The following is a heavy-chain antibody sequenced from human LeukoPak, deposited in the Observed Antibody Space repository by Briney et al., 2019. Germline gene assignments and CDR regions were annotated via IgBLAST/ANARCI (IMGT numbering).Heavy chain of an antibody. CDR1: GFTFSRSA. Sequence: PGGSLRLSCAASGFTFSRSAMSWVRQAPGEGLQWVSAISPSGTDYADSVKGRFTISRDNSQNMLYLQMNNLRAEDTAVYYCAKDTEGYSEYWGQGTLVTVSS. CDR3: AKDTEGYSEY. V-gene: IGHV3-23*01. J-gene: IGHJ4*02. CDR2: ISPSGT. D-gene: IGHD3-22*01.